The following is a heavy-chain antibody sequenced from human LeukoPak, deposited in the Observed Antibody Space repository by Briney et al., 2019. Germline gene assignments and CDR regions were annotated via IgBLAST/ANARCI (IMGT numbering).Heavy chain of an antibody. CDR3: AREYYDFWSGHTPNFDY. D-gene: IGHD3-3*01. CDR1: GYSISNGYY. V-gene: IGHV4-38-2*02. CDR2: IYHSGST. Sequence: PSETLSLTCTVSGYSISNGYYWGWFRQPPGKGLEWIGSIYHSGSTYYNPSLKSRVTISVDTSKNQFSLKLSSVTAADTAVYYCAREYYDFWSGHTPNFDYWGQGTLVTVS. J-gene: IGHJ4*02.